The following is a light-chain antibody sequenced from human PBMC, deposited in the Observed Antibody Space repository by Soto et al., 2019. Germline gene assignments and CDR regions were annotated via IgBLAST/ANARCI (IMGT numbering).Light chain of an antibody. CDR3: HEYGSSPGT. CDR1: QSVSSSY. J-gene: IGKJ1*01. CDR2: GAS. V-gene: IGKV3-20*01. Sequence: EIVLTQSPGTLSLSPGERATLSCRASQSVSSSYLAWYQQKPGQAPRLLIYGASSRATGIPDRFSGSGSGTDFTRTISRLEPEDFEVYYCHEYGSSPGTFSQGTKVEIK.